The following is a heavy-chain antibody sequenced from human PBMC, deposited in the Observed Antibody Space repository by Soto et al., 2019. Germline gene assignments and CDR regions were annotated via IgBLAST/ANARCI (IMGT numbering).Heavy chain of an antibody. CDR3: VSYTGGFPI. J-gene: IGHJ3*02. CDR1: GFTFSSYW. Sequence: GGSLRLSCAASGFTFSSYWMHWVRQAPGKGLVWVSRINSEGSNTDYADSVKGRFTISRDNAKKTLYLKMNSLIVDDLAVYVCVSYTGGFPIWGQETRVTVSS. CDR2: INSEGSNT. V-gene: IGHV3-74*01. D-gene: IGHD6-19*01.